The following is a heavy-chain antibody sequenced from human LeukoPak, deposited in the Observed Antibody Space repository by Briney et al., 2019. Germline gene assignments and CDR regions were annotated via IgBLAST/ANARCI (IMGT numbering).Heavy chain of an antibody. V-gene: IGHV1-8*03. CDR1: GYTFTSYD. Sequence: ASVKVSCKASGYTFTSYDINWVRQATGQGLEWMGWMNPNSGSTGYAQKFQGRVTITRNTSISTAYMEMSGLRSEDTAVYYCARGRSTGYPYYFEYWGQGTLVTVSS. J-gene: IGHJ4*02. CDR3: ARGRSTGYPYYFEY. CDR2: MNPNSGST. D-gene: IGHD5-12*01.